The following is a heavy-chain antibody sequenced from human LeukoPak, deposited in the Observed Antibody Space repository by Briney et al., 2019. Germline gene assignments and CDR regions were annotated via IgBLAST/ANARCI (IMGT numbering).Heavy chain of an antibody. J-gene: IGHJ4*02. CDR2: INHSGST. D-gene: IGHD4-17*01. CDR3: ARDPGSVTTDYFDY. CDR1: GGSFSGHY. V-gene: IGHV4-34*01. Sequence: SETLSLTCAVYGGSFSGHYWTWIRQPPGKGLEWIGEINHSGSTNYNPSLKSRVTISVDTSKNQFSLKVSSVTAADTAVYYCARDPGSVTTDYFDYWGQGTLVTVSS.